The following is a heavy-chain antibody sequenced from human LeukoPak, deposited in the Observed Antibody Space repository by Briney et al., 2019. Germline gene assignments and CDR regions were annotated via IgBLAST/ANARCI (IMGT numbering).Heavy chain of an antibody. D-gene: IGHD6-13*01. CDR3: ARERPNSSSWYARWFDP. CDR1: GYTFTGYY. Sequence: ASVKVSCKASGYTFTGYYMRWVRQAPGQGLEWMGWINPNSGATNYAQKFQGRVTMARDTSITTAYMELTRLRSDDTAVYYCARERPNSSSWYARWFDPWGQGTLVTVSS. J-gene: IGHJ5*02. V-gene: IGHV1-2*02. CDR2: INPNSGAT.